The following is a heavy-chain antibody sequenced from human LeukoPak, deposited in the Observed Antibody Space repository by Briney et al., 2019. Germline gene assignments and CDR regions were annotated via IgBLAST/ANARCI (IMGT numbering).Heavy chain of an antibody. D-gene: IGHD3-10*01. J-gene: IGHJ4*02. V-gene: IGHV3-9*01. CDR3: AKGYGSGSHFDY. CDR1: GFTFDVYA. CDR2: ISWNSGSI. Sequence: PGGSVRLFCAASGFTFDVYAMHWVRQPPGKGLEGGSGISWNSGSIGYADSVKRRFTISRDNAKNSLYLQMNSLRAEDTALYYCAKGYGSGSHFDYWGQGTLVTVSS.